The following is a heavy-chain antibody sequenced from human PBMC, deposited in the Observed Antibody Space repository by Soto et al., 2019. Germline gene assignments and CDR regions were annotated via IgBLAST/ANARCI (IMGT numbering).Heavy chain of an antibody. V-gene: IGHV1-46*01. CDR1: GYTFTSYY. CDR3: AGNYDSLTGYYQRRGNDAFDI. D-gene: IGHD3-9*01. Sequence: QVQLVQSGAEVKKPGASVKVSCKASGYTFTSYYMHWVRQAPGQGLEWMGIINPSGGSTSYAQKFQVRVTMTSETATSAVYTEMSSLRSEDTAVDYCAGNYDSLTGYYQRRGNDAFDIWGQGTMVTVSS. J-gene: IGHJ3*02. CDR2: INPSGGST.